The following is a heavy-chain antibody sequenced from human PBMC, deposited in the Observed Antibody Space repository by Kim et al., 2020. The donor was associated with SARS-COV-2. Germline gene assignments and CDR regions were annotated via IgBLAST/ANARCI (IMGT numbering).Heavy chain of an antibody. Sequence: IYYADSVKGLFTIPRDNAKNSLYLKRNSLRAEDTAVYYCARDLVGATGDYWGQGTLVTVSS. CDR2: I. V-gene: IGHV3-21*01. D-gene: IGHD1-26*01. J-gene: IGHJ4*02. CDR3: ARDLVGATGDY.